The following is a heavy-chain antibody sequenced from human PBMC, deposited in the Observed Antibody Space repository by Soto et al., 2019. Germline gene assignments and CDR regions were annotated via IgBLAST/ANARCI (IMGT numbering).Heavy chain of an antibody. CDR2: ISGGGVPV. V-gene: IGHV3-48*02. J-gene: IGHJ4*02. CDR1: GFTFSGYS. CDR3: ARGRANYYSDF. Sequence: EVQLVQSGGDLVQPGGSLRLCCKASGFTFSGYSMDWVRQAPGKGLEWIAYISGGGVPVYYADSVKGRFTISRDNAKNSLYLQLNHLRDEDSAIYYCARGRANYYSDFWGQGALVTVSS. D-gene: IGHD1-1*01.